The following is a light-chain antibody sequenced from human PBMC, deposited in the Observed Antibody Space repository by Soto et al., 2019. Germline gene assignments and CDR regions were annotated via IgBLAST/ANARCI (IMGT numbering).Light chain of an antibody. V-gene: IGKV1-5*03. CDR2: EAS. CDR1: QSISKL. CDR3: QQYDSYPCT. Sequence: IQLTQSPCPVSASVFRTLTIPLRASQSISKLLAWYQQKPGKAPKFLMNEASTLESGVPSRFSASASATEFTLTISSLQPDDFATYYCQQYDSYPCTFGQGTKVDI. J-gene: IGKJ1*01.